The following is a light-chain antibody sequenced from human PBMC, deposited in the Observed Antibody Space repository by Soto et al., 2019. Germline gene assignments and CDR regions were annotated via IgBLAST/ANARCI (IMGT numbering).Light chain of an antibody. Sequence: QAVVTQEPSRTVSPGGTVTLTCASSTGAVTSGYYPNWFQQKPGQPPRALIYSTSYKHSWTPARFSGSLLGGKAVLTLSGVQPEDEAEYYCLLFYGGAQLGVFGGGIKLTVL. CDR2: STS. CDR3: LLFYGGAQLGV. V-gene: IGLV7-43*01. J-gene: IGLJ2*01. CDR1: TGAVTSGYY.